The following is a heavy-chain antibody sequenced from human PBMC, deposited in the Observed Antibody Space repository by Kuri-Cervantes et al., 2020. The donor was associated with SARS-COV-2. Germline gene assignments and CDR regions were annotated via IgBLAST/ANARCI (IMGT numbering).Heavy chain of an antibody. CDR2: ISSSSSTI. Sequence: GESLKISCAASGFTFNIYGMHWVRQAPGKGLEWVSYISSSSSTIHYADSVKGRFTISRDNAKKSLFLQMNSLRAEDTAVYYCASEVIPNPSEKYAYYGLDVWGQGTTVTVSS. V-gene: IGHV3-48*01. CDR1: GFTFNIYG. D-gene: IGHD1-26*01. CDR3: ASEVIPNPSEKYAYYGLDV. J-gene: IGHJ6*02.